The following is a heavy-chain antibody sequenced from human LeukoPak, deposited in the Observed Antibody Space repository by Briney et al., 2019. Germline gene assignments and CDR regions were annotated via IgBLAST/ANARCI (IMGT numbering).Heavy chain of an antibody. CDR1: GYTLTELS. CDR2: FDPEDGET. D-gene: IGHD2/OR15-2a*01. Sequence: GASVKVSCKVSGYTLTELSMHWVRQAPGKGLEWMGGFDPEDGETIYAQKFQGRVTMTRDTSTSTVYMELSSLRSEDTAVYYCARVPAKIVSDAFDIWGQGTMVTVSS. J-gene: IGHJ3*02. V-gene: IGHV1-24*01. CDR3: ARVPAKIVSDAFDI.